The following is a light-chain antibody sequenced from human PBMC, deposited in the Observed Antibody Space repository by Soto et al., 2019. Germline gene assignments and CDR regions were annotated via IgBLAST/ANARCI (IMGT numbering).Light chain of an antibody. CDR2: DNN. V-gene: IGLV1-51*01. J-gene: IGLJ1*01. Sequence: QSVLTQPPSGSAAPGQTVTISCSGSSSNIGNNYVSWYQQLPGTAPKLLIYDNNKRPSGIPDRFSGSKSGTSATLGITGLQTGDEADYYCGTWDSSLSAGGVFGTGTKLTVL. CDR1: SSNIGNNY. CDR3: GTWDSSLSAGGV.